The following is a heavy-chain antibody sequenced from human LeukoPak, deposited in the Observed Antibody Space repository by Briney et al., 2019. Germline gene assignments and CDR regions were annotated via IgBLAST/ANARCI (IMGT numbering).Heavy chain of an antibody. Sequence: GGSLRLSCAASGFTFSSYSMNWVRQAPGKGLEWVSYISSSSTIYYADSVKGRFTISRDNAKNSLYLQMNSLRAEDTAVYYCARTSTRIAAAYYFDYWGQGTLVTVSS. CDR1: GFTFSSYS. V-gene: IGHV3-48*01. J-gene: IGHJ4*02. D-gene: IGHD6-13*01. CDR3: ARTSTRIAAAYYFDY. CDR2: ISSSSTI.